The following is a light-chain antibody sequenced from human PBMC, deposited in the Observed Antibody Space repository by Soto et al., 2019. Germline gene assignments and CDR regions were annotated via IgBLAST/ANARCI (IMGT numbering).Light chain of an antibody. CDR3: LSYDSDMRRPRYV. V-gene: IGLV1-40*01. J-gene: IGLJ1*01. CDR1: SSNIGAGRD. Sequence: QSVLTHPPSVSGAPGQRATISCTGSSSNIGAGRDVHWYQQLPGTAHKLLIYGDSNRPSGVPDRFSGSKSGASASLAITGLQAENDAEYHCLSYDSDMRRPRYVFGTGTKLTVL. CDR2: GDS.